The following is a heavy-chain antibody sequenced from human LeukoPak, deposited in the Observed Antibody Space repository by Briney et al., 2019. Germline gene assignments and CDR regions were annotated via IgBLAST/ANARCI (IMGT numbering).Heavy chain of an antibody. CDR1: GYTFTSYD. D-gene: IGHD3-16*01. CDR3: VLFGDTFGGVIDY. Sequence: ASVKVSCKASGYTFTSYDINWVRQATGQGLEWMGWMNPNSGNTGYAQKFQGRVTMTRNTSISTAYMELSSLRSEDTAVYYCVLFGDTFGGVIDYWGQGTLVTVSS. CDR2: MNPNSGNT. J-gene: IGHJ4*02. V-gene: IGHV1-8*01.